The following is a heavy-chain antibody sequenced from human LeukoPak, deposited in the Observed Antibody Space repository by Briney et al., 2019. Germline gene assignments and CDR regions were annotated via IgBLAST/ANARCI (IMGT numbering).Heavy chain of an antibody. J-gene: IGHJ4*02. Sequence: GGSLRLSCVGSGFTFGNYAMSWVRQAPGKELEWVSAISGSGGSTYYADSVKGRFTISRDNSKNTLYLQMNSLRAEDTAVYYCAKLQSGDHIAAAGDYWGQGTLVTVSS. D-gene: IGHD6-13*01. V-gene: IGHV3-23*01. CDR1: GFTFGNYA. CDR3: AKLQSGDHIAAAGDY. CDR2: ISGSGGST.